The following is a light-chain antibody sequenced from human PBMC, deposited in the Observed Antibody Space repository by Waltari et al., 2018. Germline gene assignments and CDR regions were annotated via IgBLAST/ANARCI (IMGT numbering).Light chain of an antibody. CDR3: QKYESLPAT. Sequence: EIVLTQSPGTLSLSPGEGATLSCRASESFSKFLAWYQQKPGQAPRLLSYHASNRASGIPDRVSGSGFGTDFSLTISRLEPEDFAVYYCQKYESLPATFGQGTKVEIK. CDR2: HAS. V-gene: IGKV3-20*01. J-gene: IGKJ1*01. CDR1: ESFSKF.